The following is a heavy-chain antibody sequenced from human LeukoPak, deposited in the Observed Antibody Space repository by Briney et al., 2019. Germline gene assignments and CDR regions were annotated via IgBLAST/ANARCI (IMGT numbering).Heavy chain of an antibody. V-gene: IGHV1-2*02. CDR3: AKDLARYFDWLWNYHPFDY. J-gene: IGHJ4*02. D-gene: IGHD3-9*01. CDR1: GYTFAGYY. Sequence: ASVKVSCKASGYTFAGYYMHWVRQAPGQGLEWMGWINPNSGGTNYAQKFQGRVTMTRDTSISTAYMELSRLRSDDTAVYYCAKDLARYFDWLWNYHPFDYWGQGTLVTVSS. CDR2: INPNSGGT.